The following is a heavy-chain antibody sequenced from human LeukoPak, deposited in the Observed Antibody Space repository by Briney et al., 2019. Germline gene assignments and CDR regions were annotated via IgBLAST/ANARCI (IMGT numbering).Heavy chain of an antibody. V-gene: IGHV3-23*01. CDR3: AKDYGSGDSSPYPFDN. Sequence: GGSLRLSCAASGFTFTSYSMNWVRQAPGKGLEWVSTISGGGGSTYYADSVKGRFTISRDNSKNTLFVQMDSLRAEDTAVYYCAKDYGSGDSSPYPFDNWGQGTLVTVSS. J-gene: IGHJ4*02. D-gene: IGHD3-10*01. CDR2: ISGGGGST. CDR1: GFTFTSYS.